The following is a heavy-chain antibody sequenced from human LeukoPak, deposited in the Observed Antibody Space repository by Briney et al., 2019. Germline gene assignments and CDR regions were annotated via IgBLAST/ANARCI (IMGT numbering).Heavy chain of an antibody. D-gene: IGHD1-1*01. Sequence: SETLSLTCTVSGGSISSYYWSWIRQPAGKGPEWIGHIYTSGSTDYNPSLKGRVTLSIDTSKKQFSLKLSSVTAADTAVYYCARGQFRLLNGYYYYYMDVWGSGTTVTVSS. J-gene: IGHJ6*03. V-gene: IGHV4-4*07. CDR2: IYTSGST. CDR1: GGSISSYY. CDR3: ARGQFRLLNGYYYYYMDV.